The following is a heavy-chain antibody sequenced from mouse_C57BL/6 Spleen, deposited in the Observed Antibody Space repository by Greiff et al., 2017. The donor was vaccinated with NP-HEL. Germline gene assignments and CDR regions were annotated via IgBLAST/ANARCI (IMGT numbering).Heavy chain of an antibody. Sequence: EVHLVESEGGLVQPGSSMKLSCTASGFTFSDYYMAWVRQVPEKGLEWVANINYDGSSTYYLDSLKSRFIISRDNAKNILYLQMSSLKSEDTATYYCARDRGYGSSWGFAYWGQGTLVTVSA. CDR1: GFTFSDYY. D-gene: IGHD1-1*01. J-gene: IGHJ3*01. CDR3: ARDRGYGSSWGFAY. CDR2: INYDGSST. V-gene: IGHV5-16*01.